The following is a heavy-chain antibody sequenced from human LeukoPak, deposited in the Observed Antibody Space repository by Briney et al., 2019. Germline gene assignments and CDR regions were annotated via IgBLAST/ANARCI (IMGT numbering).Heavy chain of an antibody. CDR2: IIPIFGTA. V-gene: IGHV1-69*13. CDR3: ASLGYCSSTSCYDAFDI. J-gene: IGHJ3*02. CDR1: GYTFPSYA. Sequence: GASVKVSCKASGYTFPSYAISWVRQAPGQGLEWMGGIIPIFGTANYAQKFQGRVTITADESTSTAYMELSSLRSEDTAVYYCASLGYCSSTSCYDAFDIWGQGTMVTVSS. D-gene: IGHD2-2*01.